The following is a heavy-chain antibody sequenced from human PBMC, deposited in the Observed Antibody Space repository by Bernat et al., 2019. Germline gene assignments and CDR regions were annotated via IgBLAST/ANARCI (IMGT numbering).Heavy chain of an antibody. Sequence: QVQLVESGGGVVQPGRSLRLSCAASGFTFSSYAMHWVRQAPGKGLEWVAVISYDGSNKYYADSVKGRFTISRDNSKNTLYLQMNSLRAEDTAVYYCAKGCSSTSCRKVFDYWGQGTLVTVSS. D-gene: IGHD2-2*01. CDR2: ISYDGSNK. V-gene: IGHV3-30-3*01. CDR3: AKGCSSTSCRKVFDY. CDR1: GFTFSSYA. J-gene: IGHJ4*02.